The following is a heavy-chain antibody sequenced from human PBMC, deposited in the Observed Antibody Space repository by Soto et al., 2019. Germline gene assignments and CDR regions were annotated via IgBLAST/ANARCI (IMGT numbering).Heavy chain of an antibody. CDR2: ISAYNGNT. D-gene: IGHD2-2*01. CDR3: ARDPREDIVVFYYYYYGMDV. V-gene: IGHV1-18*04. Sequence: ASVKVSCKASGYTFTSYGISWVRQAPGQGLEWMGWISAYNGNTNYAQKLQGRVTMTTDTSTSTAYMELRSLRFDDTAVYYCARDPREDIVVFYYYYYGMDVWGQGTTVTVSS. CDR1: GYTFTSYG. J-gene: IGHJ6*02.